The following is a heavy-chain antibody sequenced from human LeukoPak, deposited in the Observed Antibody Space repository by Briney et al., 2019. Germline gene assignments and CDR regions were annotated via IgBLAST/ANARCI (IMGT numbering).Heavy chain of an antibody. D-gene: IGHD6-19*01. J-gene: IGHJ4*02. CDR1: GGSITNYY. V-gene: IGHV4-59*08. CDR2: LYYTGST. CDR3: ARHGPGYSSVFDH. Sequence: SETLSLTCTVSGGSITNYYWSWIRQPPGKGLEWIGYLYYTGSTNYNPSLKSQVTISVDMSKNQFSLKLRSMTAADTAVYYCARHGPGYSSVFDHWGQGTLVTVSS.